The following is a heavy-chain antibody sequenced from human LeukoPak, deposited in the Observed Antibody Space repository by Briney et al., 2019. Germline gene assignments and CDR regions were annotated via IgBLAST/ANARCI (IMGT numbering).Heavy chain of an antibody. V-gene: IGHV4-39*07. CDR2: IDYSGNT. J-gene: IGHJ3*02. D-gene: IGHD2/OR15-2a*01. CDR1: GGSISSSGYC. Sequence: KPSETLSLTCTVSGGSISSSGYCWGWIRQPPGKGLEWIGSIDYSGNTNYNPSLKSRVTISVDTSKNQFSLKLSSVTAADTAVYYCARPQILSRAFDIWGQGTMVTVSS. CDR3: ARPQILSRAFDI.